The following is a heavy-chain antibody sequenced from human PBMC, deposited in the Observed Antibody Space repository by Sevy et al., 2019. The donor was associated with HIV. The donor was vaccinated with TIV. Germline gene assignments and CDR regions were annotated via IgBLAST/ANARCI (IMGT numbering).Heavy chain of an antibody. J-gene: IGHJ4*02. D-gene: IGHD3-16*02. CDR1: GFTFSSYS. CDR2: ISSSSSV. V-gene: IGHV3-48*01. Sequence: GGSLRLSCAASGFTFSSYSMNWVRQAPGKGLEWISYISSSSSVSYAASVMGRFTISRDNAKNSLYLQMNSLRAEDTALYYCARTVSGNCRYDEHWGQGTLVTVSS. CDR3: ARTVSGNCRYDEH.